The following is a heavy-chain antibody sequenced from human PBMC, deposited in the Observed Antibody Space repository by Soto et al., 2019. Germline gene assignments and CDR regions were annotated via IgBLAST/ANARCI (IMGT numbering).Heavy chain of an antibody. CDR1: GGSIGSGDYY. J-gene: IGHJ4*02. V-gene: IGHV4-30-4*01. CDR3: ARGEGDKTEY. D-gene: IGHD2-21*01. Sequence: QVQLQESGPGLVKPSQTLSLTCAVSGGSIGSGDYYWTWIRQPPGNGLERIGYIYYTGRIYNNPSLKSRFTISIDTPNNQFSLNLSSVTAADTAVYYCARGEGDKTEYWGQGTLVTASS. CDR2: IYYTGRI.